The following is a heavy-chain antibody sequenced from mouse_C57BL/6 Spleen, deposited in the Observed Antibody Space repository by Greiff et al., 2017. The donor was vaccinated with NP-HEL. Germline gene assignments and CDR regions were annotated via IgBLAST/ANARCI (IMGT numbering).Heavy chain of an antibody. Sequence: VQLVESGPGLVQPSQSLSITCTVSGFSLTSYGVHWVRQSPGKGLEWLGVIWRGGSTDYNAAFMSRLSITKDNSKSQVFFKMNSLQADDTAIYYCAIAYYSNYVGAYWGQGTLVTVSA. J-gene: IGHJ3*01. CDR2: IWRGGST. CDR1: GFSLTSYG. V-gene: IGHV2-5*01. CDR3: AIAYYSNYVGAY. D-gene: IGHD2-5*01.